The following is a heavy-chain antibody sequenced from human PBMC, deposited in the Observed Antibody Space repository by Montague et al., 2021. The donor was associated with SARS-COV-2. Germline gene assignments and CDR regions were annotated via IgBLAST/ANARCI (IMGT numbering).Heavy chain of an antibody. CDR2: ISYDGSNK. D-gene: IGHD1-26*01. V-gene: IGHV3-30*04. Sequence: SLRLSCAASGFTFSRYAMHLVRQAPGKGLEWVAVISYDGSNKYYXXSLKVRFTISRDNSKNTLYLQMNTLRAEDTAVYYCARPFGGSYYSGFDYWGQGTLVTVSS. CDR3: ARPFGGSYYSGFDY. CDR1: GFTFSRYA. J-gene: IGHJ4*02.